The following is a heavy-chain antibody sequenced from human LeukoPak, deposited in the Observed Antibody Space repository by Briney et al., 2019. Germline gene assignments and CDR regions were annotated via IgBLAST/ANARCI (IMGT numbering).Heavy chain of an antibody. Sequence: GESLKISCKGSGYSFTSYWIAGVGQMPGKGLKGMGIFYPGDSDTRYSPSFQGQVTISADKSISTAYLQWSSLKASDTAVYYCARQDCSSTSCYLPFDYWGQGTLVTVSS. V-gene: IGHV5-51*01. CDR2: FYPGDSDT. CDR1: GYSFTSYW. D-gene: IGHD2-2*01. CDR3: ARQDCSSTSCYLPFDY. J-gene: IGHJ4*02.